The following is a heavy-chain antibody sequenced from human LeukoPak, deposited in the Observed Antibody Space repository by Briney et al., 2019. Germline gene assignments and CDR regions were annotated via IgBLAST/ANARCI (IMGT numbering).Heavy chain of an antibody. J-gene: IGHJ4*02. Sequence: ASVKVSCKASGGTFSSYAISWVRQAPGQGLEWMGGIIPIFGTANYAQKFQGRVTITADESTSTAYMELSSLRSEDTAVYYCARDPRTYYHDSSGYFDYWGQGTLVTVSS. CDR1: GGTFSSYA. CDR2: IIPIFGTA. V-gene: IGHV1-69*01. D-gene: IGHD3-22*01. CDR3: ARDPRTYYHDSSGYFDY.